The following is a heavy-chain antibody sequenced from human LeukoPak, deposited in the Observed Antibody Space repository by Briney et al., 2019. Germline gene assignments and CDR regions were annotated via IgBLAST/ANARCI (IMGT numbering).Heavy chain of an antibody. J-gene: IGHJ1*01. CDR1: GGSFSGYY. V-gene: IGHV4-34*01. D-gene: IGHD3/OR15-3a*01. Sequence: SETLSLTCAVYGGSFSGYYWSWIRQPPGKGLEWIGEINHSGSTNYNPSLKSRVTISVDTSKNQFSLKLSSVTAANTAVYYCARAEDSEYFQHWGQGTLVTVSS. CDR3: ARAEDSEYFQH. CDR2: INHSGST.